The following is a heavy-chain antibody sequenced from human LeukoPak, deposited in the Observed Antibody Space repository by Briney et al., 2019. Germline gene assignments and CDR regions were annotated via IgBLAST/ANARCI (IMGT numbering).Heavy chain of an antibody. CDR1: GGSISSYY. D-gene: IGHD6-13*01. Sequence: SETLSLTCTVSGGSISSYYWSWIRQPAGKGLEWIGRIYTSGSTNYNPSLKSRVTISVDKSKNQSSLKLSSVTAADTAVYYCARDREVGSSWGPFDYWGQGTLVTVSS. V-gene: IGHV4-4*07. CDR2: IYTSGST. J-gene: IGHJ4*02. CDR3: ARDREVGSSWGPFDY.